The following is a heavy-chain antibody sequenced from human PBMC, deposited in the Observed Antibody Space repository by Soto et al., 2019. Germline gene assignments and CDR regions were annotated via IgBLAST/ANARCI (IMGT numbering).Heavy chain of an antibody. CDR3: ARDHYGPGSYDYYGMDV. D-gene: IGHD3-10*01. Sequence: PGGSLRLSCAASGFTFSSYEMNWVRQAPGKGLEWVSYISSSGSTIYYADSVKGRFTISRDNAKNSLYLQMNSLRAEDTAVYYCARDHYGPGSYDYYGMDVWGQGTTVTVSS. CDR1: GFTFSSYE. CDR2: ISSSGSTI. J-gene: IGHJ6*02. V-gene: IGHV3-48*03.